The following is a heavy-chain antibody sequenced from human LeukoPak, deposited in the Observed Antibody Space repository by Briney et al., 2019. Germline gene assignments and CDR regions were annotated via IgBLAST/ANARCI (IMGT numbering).Heavy chain of an antibody. CDR3: ARGLGDY. CDR2: INHSGST. J-gene: IGHJ4*02. Sequence: SETLSLTCAVYGGSFSGYYWSWIRQPPGKGLEWIGEINHSGSTNYNPSLKSRVTISVDTSKNQFSLKLSSVTAADTAVYYCARGLGDYWGQGTLVTVSS. V-gene: IGHV4-34*01. CDR1: GGSFSGYY. D-gene: IGHD3-10*01.